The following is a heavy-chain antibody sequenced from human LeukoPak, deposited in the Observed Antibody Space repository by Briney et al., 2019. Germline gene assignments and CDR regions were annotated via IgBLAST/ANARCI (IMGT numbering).Heavy chain of an antibody. J-gene: IGHJ4*02. CDR1: GFTFSSYW. D-gene: IGHD1-26*01. CDR3: ARTLGEGSYDY. Sequence: GGSLRLSCAASGFTFSSYWMSWVRQAPGKGLEWVANIKQDGSAQNYVDSVKGRFTISRDNAGNSLYLQMNSLRAEDSAVYYCARTLGEGSYDYWGQGTLVTVSS. V-gene: IGHV3-7*01. CDR2: IKQDGSAQ.